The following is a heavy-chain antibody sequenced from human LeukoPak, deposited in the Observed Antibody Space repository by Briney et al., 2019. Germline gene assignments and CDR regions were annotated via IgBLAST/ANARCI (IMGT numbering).Heavy chain of an antibody. CDR3: ARNRIYDYDSSGYYDY. J-gene: IGHJ4*02. Sequence: GASVKVSCKASGYTFTSYGISWVRQAPGQGLAWMGWISAYNGNTNYAQKFQGRVSMTTDTSTSTAYMERRSLRSDDTAVYYCARNRIYDYDSSGYYDYWGQGTLVTVSS. D-gene: IGHD3-22*01. CDR1: GYTFTSYG. CDR2: ISAYNGNT. V-gene: IGHV1-18*01.